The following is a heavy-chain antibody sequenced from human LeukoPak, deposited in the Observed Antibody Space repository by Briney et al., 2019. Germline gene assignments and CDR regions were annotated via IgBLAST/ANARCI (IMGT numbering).Heavy chain of an antibody. D-gene: IGHD6-13*01. CDR1: GFPFSNSW. CDR3: TTDDDTSSWNFIY. V-gene: IGHV3-15*01. J-gene: IGHJ4*02. CDR2: IKSKTDGRTT. Sequence: GGSLTLPCSPSGFPFSNSWVSWVRQAPGKGLEWVVRIKSKTDGRTTDYAAPVKGRFTISRDDSKNTLFLQMNSLKTEETAVYYCTTDDDTSSWNFIYWGQGTLVTVSS.